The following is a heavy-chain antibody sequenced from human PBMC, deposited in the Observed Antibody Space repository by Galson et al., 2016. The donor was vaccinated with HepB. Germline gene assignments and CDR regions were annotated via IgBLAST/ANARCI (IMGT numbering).Heavy chain of an antibody. J-gene: IGHJ6*02. CDR3: ARDLVLGDTQAHYYYGMDV. D-gene: IGHD1-26*01. Sequence: SLRLSCAASGFRFSDSGIHWVRQAPGKGPEWVAVISYDGSNKYYADSVKGRFTISRDNPKNTLYLQMNSLRAEDTAVYYCARDLVLGDTQAHYYYGMDVWGQGTTVTVSS. CDR2: ISYDGSNK. CDR1: GFRFSDSG. V-gene: IGHV3-30*03.